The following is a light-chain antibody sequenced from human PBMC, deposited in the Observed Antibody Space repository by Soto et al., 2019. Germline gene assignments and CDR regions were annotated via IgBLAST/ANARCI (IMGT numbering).Light chain of an antibody. CDR2: AAS. J-gene: IGKJ4*01. Sequence: DIQMTQSPSSLSASVGDRVTITCRASQSISSYLNWYQQKPGKAPKLLIYAASSLQSGVPPRFSGSGSGTDFTLTISSLQPEDFATYYCQQSYSTPLTFGGGTQVEIK. CDR1: QSISSY. V-gene: IGKV1-39*01. CDR3: QQSYSTPLT.